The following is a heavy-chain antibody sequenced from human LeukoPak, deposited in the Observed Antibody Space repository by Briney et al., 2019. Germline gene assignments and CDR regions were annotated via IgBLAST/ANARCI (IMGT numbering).Heavy chain of an antibody. J-gene: IGHJ5*02. CDR1: GYTFTSYY. CDR2: INPSGGST. V-gene: IGHV1-46*01. CDR3: ARDFRYSSSWYKWFDP. D-gene: IGHD6-13*01. Sequence: ASVKVSCKASGYTFTSYYMHWVRQAPGQGLEWMGIINPSGGSTSYAQKFQGRVTMTRDTSISTAYMELSRLRSDDTAVYYCARDFRYSSSWYKWFDPWGQGTLVTVSS.